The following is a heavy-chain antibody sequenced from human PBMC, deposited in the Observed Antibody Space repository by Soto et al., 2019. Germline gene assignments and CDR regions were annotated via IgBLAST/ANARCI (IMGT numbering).Heavy chain of an antibody. V-gene: IGHV3-11*01. J-gene: IGHJ6*02. CDR3: ARVGPFSSGWSPYYYGMDV. CDR2: ISSSGSTT. D-gene: IGHD6-19*01. CDR1: GFTFSDYY. Sequence: GGALRLSCTASGFTFSDYYMSWIRQAPGKGLERVSYISSSGSTTYYADSVKGRFTISRDNSKNSLYLQMNSLRAEETAVYYCARVGPFSSGWSPYYYGMDVWGQGTTVTVSS.